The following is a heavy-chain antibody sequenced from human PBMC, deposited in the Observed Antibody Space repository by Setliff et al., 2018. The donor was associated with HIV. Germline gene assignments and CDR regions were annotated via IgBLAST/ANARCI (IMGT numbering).Heavy chain of an antibody. Sequence: SETLSLTCTVSGGSISSSSYYWGWIRQPPGKGLEWIGSIHESGSIHYNPSLKSRVTISVDTSKNQFSLKLSSVTAADTAVYYCGNQAVVPADMDYYYYIDVWGKGTTVTVSS. D-gene: IGHD2-2*01. CDR3: GNQAVVPADMDYYYYIDV. J-gene: IGHJ6*03. CDR1: GGSISSSSYY. CDR2: IHESGSI. V-gene: IGHV4-39*01.